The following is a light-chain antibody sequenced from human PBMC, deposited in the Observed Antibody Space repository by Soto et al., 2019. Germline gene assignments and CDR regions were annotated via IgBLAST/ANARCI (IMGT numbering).Light chain of an antibody. CDR2: EDS. J-gene: IGLJ1*01. Sequence: QSALTQPASVSGSPGQTITISCTGTNCNIGGYNYVSWYQQHPGTAPKLLIYEDSNRPSGVSNRFSGSKSGNTASLTISGRQPEDEADYYCSPYTSTSPRVYVFGTGTKVTVL. CDR1: NCNIGGYNY. V-gene: IGLV2-14*01. CDR3: SPYTSTSPRVYV.